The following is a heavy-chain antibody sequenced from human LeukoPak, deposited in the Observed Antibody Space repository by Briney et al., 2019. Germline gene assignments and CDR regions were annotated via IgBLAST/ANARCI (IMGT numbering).Heavy chain of an antibody. CDR1: GYSFTTYW. CDR2: IYPGDSDT. V-gene: IGHV5-51*01. Sequence: GESLKISCKGFGYSFTTYWIGWVRQMPGKGLEWMGIIYPGDSDTTYSPSFQGQVTISADKSISTAYLQWSSLKASDTAMYYCARRGLDSSGYSDAFDIWGQGTMVTVSS. CDR3: ARRGLDSSGYSDAFDI. D-gene: IGHD3-22*01. J-gene: IGHJ3*02.